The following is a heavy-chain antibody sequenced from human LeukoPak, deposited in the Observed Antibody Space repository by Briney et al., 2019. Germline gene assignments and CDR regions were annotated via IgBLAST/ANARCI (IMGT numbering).Heavy chain of an antibody. J-gene: IGHJ4*02. CDR3: ARITRWGSGWESDY. CDR2: ISSSSSYI. V-gene: IGHV3-21*01. Sequence: GGSLRLSCAASGFTFSSHSMNWVRQAPGKGLEWASFISSSSSYIHYADSVKGRFTISRDNAKNSLYLQMNSLRAEDTPVYYCARITRWGSGWESDYWGQGTLVTVSS. CDR1: GFTFSSHS. D-gene: IGHD6-19*01.